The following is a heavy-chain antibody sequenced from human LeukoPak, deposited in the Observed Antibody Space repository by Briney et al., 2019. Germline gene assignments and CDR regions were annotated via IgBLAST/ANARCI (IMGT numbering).Heavy chain of an antibody. CDR3: ARVRVAVAGSVFDY. CDR1: GFTFSSYE. V-gene: IGHV3-48*03. CDR2: ISSSTSTI. J-gene: IGHJ4*02. D-gene: IGHD6-19*01. Sequence: GGSLRLSCAASGFTFSSYEMNWVRQAPGKGLEWVSYISSSTSTIYYADSVKGRFTISKDNAKNSLYLQMNSLRAEDTAVYYCARVRVAVAGSVFDYWGQGTLVTVSS.